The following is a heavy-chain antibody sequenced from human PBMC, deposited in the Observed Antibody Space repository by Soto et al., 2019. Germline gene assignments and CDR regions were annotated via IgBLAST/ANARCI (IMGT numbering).Heavy chain of an antibody. D-gene: IGHD3-9*01. CDR1: GGSFSGYY. J-gene: IGHJ5*02. CDR3: ARAPGILTGWDWFYP. V-gene: IGHV4-34*01. CDR2: INHSGST. Sequence: SETLSLTCAVYGGSFSGYYWSWIRQPPGRGLEWIGEINHSGSTNYNPSLKSRVTISVDTSKNQFSLKLSSVTAADTAVYYCARAPGILTGWDWFYPWGQGTLVTVSS.